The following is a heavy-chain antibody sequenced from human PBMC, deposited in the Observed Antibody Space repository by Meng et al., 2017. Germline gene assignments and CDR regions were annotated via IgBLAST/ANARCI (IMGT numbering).Heavy chain of an antibody. CDR1: GYTFSSYY. CDR2: INPSGDST. V-gene: IGHV1-46*01. Sequence: QVQLVQSGAEVKKPGASVKVSCRTSGYTFSSYYMHWVRQAPGQGLEWMGLINPSGDSTSYVQKFQGRVTMTRDTSTSTVYMELSSLRSEDTAVYYCAREFRGTFHFDYWGQGSLVTVSS. J-gene: IGHJ4*02. CDR3: AREFRGTFHFDY. D-gene: IGHD1-1*01.